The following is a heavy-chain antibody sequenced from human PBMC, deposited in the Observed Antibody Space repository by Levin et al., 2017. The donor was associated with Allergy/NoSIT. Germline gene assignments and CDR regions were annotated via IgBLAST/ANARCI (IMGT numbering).Heavy chain of an antibody. CDR2: IYYSGRT. V-gene: IGHV4-31*03. Sequence: SQTLSLTCTVSGGSISSGGYYWSWIRQHPGKGLEWIGYIYYSGRTYYNPSLKSRVTISVDTSKNQFSLKLSSVTAAETAVYYCASSLGYCSSNSCYATDYWGQGTLVTVSS. CDR1: GGSISSGGYY. D-gene: IGHD2-2*01. J-gene: IGHJ4*02. CDR3: ASSLGYCSSNSCYATDY.